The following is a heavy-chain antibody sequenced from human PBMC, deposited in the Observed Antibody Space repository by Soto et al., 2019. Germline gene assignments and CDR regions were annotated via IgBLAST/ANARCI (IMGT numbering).Heavy chain of an antibody. Sequence: PGGSLRLSCAASGFIFSDSWMHWVRQAPGKGLVWVSRVNERGTDSNYADSVKGRFTTSRDNAKNTVYLQMNGLRAEDTAVYYCARVAVVTRGIDYWGQGTLVTVSS. CDR2: VNERGTDS. D-gene: IGHD6-19*01. CDR1: GFIFSDSW. J-gene: IGHJ4*02. V-gene: IGHV3-74*01. CDR3: ARVAVVTRGIDY.